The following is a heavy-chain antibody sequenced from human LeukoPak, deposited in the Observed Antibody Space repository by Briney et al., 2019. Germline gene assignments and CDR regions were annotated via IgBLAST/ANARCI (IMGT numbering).Heavy chain of an antibody. CDR3: ARAGTTSSSTPDY. Sequence: ASVKVSCKASGYTFGTYGVTWVRQAPGQGLEWLGWISAYNGNTNFAQKFQDRVTMTTDTSTSTAYMELRSLRSDDTAVYYCARAGTTSSSTPDYWGQGTLVTVSS. V-gene: IGHV1-18*01. CDR2: ISAYNGNT. CDR1: GYTFGTYG. D-gene: IGHD6-6*01. J-gene: IGHJ4*02.